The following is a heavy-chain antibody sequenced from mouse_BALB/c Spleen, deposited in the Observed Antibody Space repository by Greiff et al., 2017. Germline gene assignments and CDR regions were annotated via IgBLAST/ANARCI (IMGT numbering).Heavy chain of an antibody. CDR1: GFTFSDYY. CDR2: ISDDGSYT. CDR3: ARDRGYGTQYCSAMDY. Sequence: EVKLVESGGGLVKPGGSLKLSCAASGFTFSDYYMYWVRQTPEKRLEWVATISDDGSYTYYPDSVKGRFTISGDNAKNNLYLQMSRLKSEDTAMYYCARDRGYGTQYCSAMDYWGQGTTVTVSS. J-gene: IGHJ4*01. D-gene: IGHD1-1*01. V-gene: IGHV5-4*02.